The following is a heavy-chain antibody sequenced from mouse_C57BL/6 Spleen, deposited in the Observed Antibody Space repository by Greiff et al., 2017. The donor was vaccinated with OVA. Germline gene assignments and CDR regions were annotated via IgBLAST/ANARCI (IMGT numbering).Heavy chain of an antibody. CDR1: GYTFTSYW. Sequence: QVQLQQPGAELVRPGSSVKLSCKASGYTFTSYWMHWVKQRPIQGLEWIGNIDPSDSETHYNQKFKDKATLTVDKSSSTAYMQLSSLTSEDSAVYYCARSHYYGSSYRAMDYWGQGTSVTVSS. CDR2: IDPSDSET. D-gene: IGHD1-1*01. J-gene: IGHJ4*01. CDR3: ARSHYYGSSYRAMDY. V-gene: IGHV1-52*01.